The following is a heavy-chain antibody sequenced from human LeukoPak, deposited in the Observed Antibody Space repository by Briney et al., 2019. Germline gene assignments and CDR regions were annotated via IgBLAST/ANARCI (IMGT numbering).Heavy chain of an antibody. J-gene: IGHJ6*03. D-gene: IGHD3-10*01. CDR1: GGTFSSYA. CDR3: ARDREFFGELLPIYYYYYMDV. Sequence: ASVKVSCKASGGTFSSYAISWVRQAPGQGLEWMGGIIPIFGTANYAQKFQGRVTITTDESTSTAYMELSSLRSEDTAVYYCARDREFFGELLPIYYYYYMDVWGKGTTVTVSS. V-gene: IGHV1-69*05. CDR2: IIPIFGTA.